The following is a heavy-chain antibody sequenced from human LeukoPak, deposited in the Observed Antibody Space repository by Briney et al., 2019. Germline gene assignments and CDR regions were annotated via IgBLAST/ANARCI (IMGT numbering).Heavy chain of an antibody. CDR3: TRGGPDSSDYSSLFDY. D-gene: IGHD3-22*01. Sequence: GGSLRLSCAASGFTFSNYWMSWVRQAPGKGLVWVSRINSDGSSRHYADSVKGRFTISRDNAKNTLHLQMTSLRAEDTAVYYCTRGGPDSSDYSSLFDYWGRGILVTVSS. V-gene: IGHV3-74*01. CDR2: INSDGSSR. CDR1: GFTFSNYW. J-gene: IGHJ4*02.